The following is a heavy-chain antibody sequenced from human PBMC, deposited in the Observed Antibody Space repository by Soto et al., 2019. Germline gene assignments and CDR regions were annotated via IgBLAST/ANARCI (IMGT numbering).Heavy chain of an antibody. J-gene: IGHJ4*02. CDR1: GFTFSSYA. CDR3: AKVRAAVVGAINY. V-gene: IGHV3-23*01. D-gene: IGHD2-15*01. CDR2: ISGSGGST. Sequence: SGFTFSSYAMSWVRQAPGKGLEWVSAISGSGGSTSYPDSVKGRFTISRDNSKNTLYLQMNSLRAEDTAVYYCAKVRAAVVGAINYWGQGTLVTVSS.